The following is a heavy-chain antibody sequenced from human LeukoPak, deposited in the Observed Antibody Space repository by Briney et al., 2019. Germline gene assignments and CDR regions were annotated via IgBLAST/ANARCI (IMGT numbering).Heavy chain of an antibody. J-gene: IGHJ5*01. V-gene: IGHV1-24*01. Sequence: ASVKVSCKVSGYTLSELSMHWVRQGPGKGHEWMGGFVVEDGERIYAQKFRGRVRVTEDTSTDTAYMELSSLRSEDTAVYYCATLDLPPSTSAVASWGQGTLVTVSS. CDR2: FVVEDGER. CDR1: GYTLSELS. CDR3: ATLDLPPSTSAVAS. D-gene: IGHD2-2*01.